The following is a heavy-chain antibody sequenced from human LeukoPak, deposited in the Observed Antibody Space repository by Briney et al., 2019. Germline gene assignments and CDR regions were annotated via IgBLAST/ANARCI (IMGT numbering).Heavy chain of an antibody. V-gene: IGHV4-59*08. D-gene: IGHD4-17*01. J-gene: IGHJ4*02. Sequence: PSETLSLTCTVSGGSISSYYWSWIRQPPGKGLEWIGYIYYSGSTNYNPSLKSRVTISVDTSKNQFSLKLSSVTAADTAVYYCARGTVTTTLFDYWGQGTLVTVSS. CDR3: ARGTVTTTLFDY. CDR2: IYYSGST. CDR1: GGSISSYY.